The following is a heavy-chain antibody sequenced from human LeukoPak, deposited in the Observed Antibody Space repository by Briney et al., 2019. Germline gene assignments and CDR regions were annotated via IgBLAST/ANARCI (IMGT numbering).Heavy chain of an antibody. CDR2: ISYSGRT. D-gene: IGHD3-3*01. V-gene: IGHV4-39*01. CDR3: ARSYSITIFGVVTSFDY. Sequence: SETLSLTCTVSGDSISSSRYYWGWIRHPPGKRLEWIGSISYSGRTYYNPSLKSRITISVDTSSNQFSPKLNSVTSTDTAVYYCARSYSITIFGVVTSFDYWGQGTLVTVSS. J-gene: IGHJ4*02. CDR1: GDSISSSRYY.